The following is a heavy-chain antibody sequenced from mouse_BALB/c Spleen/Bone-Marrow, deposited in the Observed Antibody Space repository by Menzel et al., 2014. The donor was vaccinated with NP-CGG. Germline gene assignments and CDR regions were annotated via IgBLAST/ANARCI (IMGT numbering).Heavy chain of an antibody. CDR1: GYNFSDYI. V-gene: IGHV1-62-2*01. CDR3: ARHEDLDIRRRLGAMDY. J-gene: IGHJ4*01. D-gene: IGHD2-12*01. Sequence: VQLQQSGAELVKPGASVRLSCKASGYNFSDYIIYWVKQRSGQGLEWIGWFYPGSGSMKYNERFKDKATLTADKSSRTVYMELSRLTSEDSAVYFCARHEDLDIRRRLGAMDYWGQGTSVTVSS. CDR2: FYPGSGSM.